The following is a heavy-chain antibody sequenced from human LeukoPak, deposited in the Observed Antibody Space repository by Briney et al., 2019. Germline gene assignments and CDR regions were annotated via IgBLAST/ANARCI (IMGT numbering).Heavy chain of an antibody. CDR1: GFTFSNFA. J-gene: IGHJ4*02. CDR2: ISVGSDSI. Sequence: GGSLRLSCAASGFTFSNFAMSWVRQAPGKGLEWVSAISVGSDSIYYTDSVKGRFTISRDNSRSTLYLQMNSLRAEDTAVYYCAKFKSYPPYYSDYWGQGTLVTVSS. V-gene: IGHV3-23*01. CDR3: AKFKSYPPYYSDY.